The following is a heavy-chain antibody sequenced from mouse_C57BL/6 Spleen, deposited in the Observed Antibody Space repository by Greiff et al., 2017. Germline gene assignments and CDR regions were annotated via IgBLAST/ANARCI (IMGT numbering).Heavy chain of an antibody. V-gene: IGHV1-76*01. CDR2: IYPGSGNT. Sequence: VQVVESGAELVRPGASVKLSCKASGYTFTDYYINWVKQRPGQGLEWIARIYPGSGNTYYNEKFKGKATLTAEKSSSTAYMQLSSLTSEDSAVYFCAKDRSSYKFAYWGQGTLVTVSA. D-gene: IGHD1-1*01. CDR1: GYTFTDYY. CDR3: AKDRSSYKFAY. J-gene: IGHJ3*01.